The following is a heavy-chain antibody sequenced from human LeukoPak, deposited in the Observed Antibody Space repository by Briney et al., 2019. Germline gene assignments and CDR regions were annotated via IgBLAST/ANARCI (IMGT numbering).Heavy chain of an antibody. CDR2: IKPDGSET. CDR1: GFSFSSYW. J-gene: IGHJ4*02. V-gene: IGHV3-7*01. CDR3: APQGG. Sequence: GGSLRLSCAASGFSFSSYWMSWVRQAPGKGLEWVANIKPDGSETYYVDSVKGRFTISRDNGKNSVYLQMKSLRVEDTAVYLCAPQGGWGQGTLVIVSS. D-gene: IGHD3-16*01.